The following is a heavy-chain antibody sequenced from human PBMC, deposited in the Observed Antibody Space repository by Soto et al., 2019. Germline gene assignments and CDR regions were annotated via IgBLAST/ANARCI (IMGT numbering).Heavy chain of an antibody. J-gene: IGHJ3*02. D-gene: IGHD1-26*01. Sequence: QVQLQESGPGLVKPSQTLSLTCTVSGGSISTGGYYWSWIRQHPGRGLEWIGYIYHSGMTFSNPSLQSRVAISIDTSKNKFSLKLSSVTAADTAVYYCATVRWELHDAFDIWGQGTTVSVSS. CDR1: GGSISTGGYY. CDR3: ATVRWELHDAFDI. V-gene: IGHV4-31*03. CDR2: IYHSGMT.